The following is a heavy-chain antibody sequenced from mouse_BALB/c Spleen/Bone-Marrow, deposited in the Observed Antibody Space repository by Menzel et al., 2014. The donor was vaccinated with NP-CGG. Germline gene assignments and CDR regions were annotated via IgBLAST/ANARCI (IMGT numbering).Heavy chain of an antibody. CDR3: TRSTMITYFDY. J-gene: IGHJ2*01. D-gene: IGHD2-4*01. Sequence: QVQLKESGAELVKPGASVKLSCKASGYTFTSXYXYWVXQRPXXGXXWXXXINPSNGGTNFNEKFKSKATLTVDKSSSTAYMQLSSLTSEDSAVYYCTRSTMITYFDYWGQGTTLTVSS. CDR2: INPSNGGT. V-gene: IGHV1S81*02. CDR1: GYTFTSXY.